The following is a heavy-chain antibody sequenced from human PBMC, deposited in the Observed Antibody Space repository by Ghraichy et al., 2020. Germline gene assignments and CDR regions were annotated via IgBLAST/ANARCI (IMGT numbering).Heavy chain of an antibody. Sequence: GGSLRLSCAASGFTVYNDYLTWVRQAPGKGLEWVSSIFSGGSTFYADSVKGRFTISRDNSKNTLHLQMDSLRGEDTAVYYCARDRKYYDDKGFSWGGAEYLQDWGQGTLVTVSS. CDR2: IFSGGST. J-gene: IGHJ1*01. CDR3: ARDRKYYDDKGFSWGGAEYLQD. CDR1: GFTVYNDY. D-gene: IGHD3-16*01. V-gene: IGHV3-53*01.